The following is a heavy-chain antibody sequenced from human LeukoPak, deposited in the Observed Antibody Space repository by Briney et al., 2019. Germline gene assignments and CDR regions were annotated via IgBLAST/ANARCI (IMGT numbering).Heavy chain of an antibody. Sequence: ASVKVSCKASGYTFTSYGISWVRRAPGQGLEWMGWISAYNGNTNYAQKLQGRVTMTTDTSTSTAYMELRSLRSDDTAVYYCARDRYCSSTSCYEYYYGMDVWGQGTTVTVSS. D-gene: IGHD2-2*01. CDR1: GYTFTSYG. CDR2: ISAYNGNT. J-gene: IGHJ6*02. CDR3: ARDRYCSSTSCYEYYYGMDV. V-gene: IGHV1-18*01.